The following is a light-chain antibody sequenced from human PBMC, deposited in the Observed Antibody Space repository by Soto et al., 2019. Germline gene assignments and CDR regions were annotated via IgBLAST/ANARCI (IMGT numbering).Light chain of an antibody. Sequence: EIVLTQSPATLSLSPGERATLSCRASQTIDNYLHWYQQKPGQAPRLLIYDGFYRAAGVPARFSGVGSGTDFTLTISSLEPADFAFYYCQQRKDLPLTVGGGTRVEI. CDR3: QQRKDLPLT. J-gene: IGKJ4*01. CDR2: DGF. V-gene: IGKV3-11*01. CDR1: QTIDNY.